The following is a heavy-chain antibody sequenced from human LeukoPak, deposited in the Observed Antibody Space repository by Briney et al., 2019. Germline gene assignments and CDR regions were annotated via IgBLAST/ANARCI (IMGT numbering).Heavy chain of an antibody. CDR2: INPNSGDT. V-gene: IGHV1-2*02. J-gene: IGHJ3*02. D-gene: IGHD3-9*01. CDR3: ARDRNILRYFDWSDAFDI. Sequence: ASMKVSCKASGYTFTGYYMHWVRQAPGQGFEWMGWINPNSGDTNYAQKFQGRVTITRDTSASTAYMELSSLRSEDTAVYYCARDRNILRYFDWSDAFDIWGQGTMVTVSS. CDR1: GYTFTGYY.